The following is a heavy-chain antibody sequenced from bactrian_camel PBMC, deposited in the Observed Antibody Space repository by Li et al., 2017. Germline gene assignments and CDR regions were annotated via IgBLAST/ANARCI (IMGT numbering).Heavy chain of an antibody. Sequence: HVQLVESGGGSVQAGGSLRFSCVASGSVYFLKWMAWFRQAPGQEREGVGVIFRSGGGALYADSVKGRFTISQDSARNTVYLQMNNLQPEDTATYYCVEGRGSRGEHCCSLNYWGQGTQVTVS. CDR3: VEGRGSRGEHCCSLNY. D-gene: IGHD3*01. CDR2: IFRSGGGA. V-gene: IGHV3S53*01. CDR1: GSVYFLKW. J-gene: IGHJ4*01.